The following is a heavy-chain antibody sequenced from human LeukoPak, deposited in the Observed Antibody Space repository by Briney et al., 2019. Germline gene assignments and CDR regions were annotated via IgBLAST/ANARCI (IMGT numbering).Heavy chain of an antibody. CDR3: AAGAARPDYFDY. CDR1: GGSISSYY. CDR2: IYTSGST. D-gene: IGHD6-6*01. V-gene: IGHV4-4*07. Sequence: SETLSLTCTVSGGSISSYYWSWIRQPAGKGLEWIGRIYTSGSTNYNPSLKSRVTMSVDTSKNQFSLKLSSVTAADTAVYYCAAGAARPDYFDYWGQGTLVIVSS. J-gene: IGHJ4*02.